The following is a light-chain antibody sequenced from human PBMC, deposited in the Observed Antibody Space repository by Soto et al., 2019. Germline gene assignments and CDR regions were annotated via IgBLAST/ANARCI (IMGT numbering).Light chain of an antibody. J-gene: IGLJ1*01. CDR1: SSDFGGYNY. V-gene: IGLV2-14*01. CDR2: EVS. CDR3: NSYSSSTTLYV. Sequence: QSVLTQPASVSGSPGQSITTSCTGTSSDFGGYNYVSWYQQHPGKAPKLMIYEVSNRPSGVSNRFSGSKSGNTASLTISGLQARDEADYYCNSYSSSTTLYVFGTGTKVTVL.